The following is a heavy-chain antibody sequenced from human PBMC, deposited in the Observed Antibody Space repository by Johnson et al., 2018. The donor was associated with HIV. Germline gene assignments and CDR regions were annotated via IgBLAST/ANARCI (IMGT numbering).Heavy chain of an antibody. V-gene: IGHV3-15*01. CDR1: GFTVSSNY. CDR3: TTDSEGHVFDI. CDR2: IKSEIDGETT. J-gene: IGHJ3*02. Sequence: VQLVESGGGLIQPGGSLRLSCAASGFTVSSNYMNWVRQAPGKGLEWVGRIKSEIDGETTDYGAPVKGRFTISRDDSRNRVYLQMNSLKTEDTAMYYCTTDSEGHVFDIWGQGTKVTVSS.